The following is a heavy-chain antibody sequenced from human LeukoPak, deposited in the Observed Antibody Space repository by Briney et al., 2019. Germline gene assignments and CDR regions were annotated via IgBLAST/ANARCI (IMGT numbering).Heavy chain of an antibody. CDR1: GFTFSSYG. CDR3: ARDPYSGSYGNYYYYYMDV. V-gene: IGHV3-30*02. D-gene: IGHD1-26*01. Sequence: PGGSLRLSCVASGFTFSSYGMSWVRQAPGKGLEWVAFIRYDGSNKYYADSVRGRFTISRDNAKNSLYLQMHSLRAEDTALYFCARDPYSGSYGNYYYYYMDVWGKGTTVTISS. J-gene: IGHJ6*03. CDR2: IRYDGSNK.